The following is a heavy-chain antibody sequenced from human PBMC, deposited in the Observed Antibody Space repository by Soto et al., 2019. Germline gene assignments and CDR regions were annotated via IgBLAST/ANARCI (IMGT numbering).Heavy chain of an antibody. J-gene: IGHJ4*02. CDR1: GFTFSGYW. CDR3: ARAGVTGDFDY. V-gene: IGHV3-74*01. D-gene: IGHD7-27*01. Sequence: EVQLVESGGGLVQPGGSLRLSCVASGFTFSGYWMHWVRQAPGKGLVWVSRINSDGSSTTYADSVKGRFTISRDNAKNTLYLQMNSLRAEDTAVHYCARAGVTGDFDYRGQGTLVTVSS. CDR2: INSDGSST.